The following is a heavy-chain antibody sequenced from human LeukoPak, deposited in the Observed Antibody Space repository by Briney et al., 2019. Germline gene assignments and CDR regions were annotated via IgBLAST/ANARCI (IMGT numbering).Heavy chain of an antibody. CDR2: IYPGDSDT. V-gene: IGHV5-51*01. CDR1: GYSFTSYW. Sequence: GESLKISCKGSGYSFTSYWIGWVRQMPGKGLEWMGIIYPGDSDTRYSPSFQGQVTISADKSISTAYLQWSSLKASDTAMYYCARSLRAYYYDSSGYYSYWGQGTLVTVSS. CDR3: ARSLRAYYYDSSGYYSY. D-gene: IGHD3-22*01. J-gene: IGHJ4*02.